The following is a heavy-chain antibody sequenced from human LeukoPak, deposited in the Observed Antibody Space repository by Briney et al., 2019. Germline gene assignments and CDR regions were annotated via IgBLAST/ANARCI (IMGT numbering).Heavy chain of an antibody. CDR2: IGFTTSYI. V-gene: IGHV3-21*01. CDR3: ARDLGQYYDTSDNWFDP. Sequence: GGSLRLSCVGSGFTFSSHGMNWVRQAPGRGGLEWVSSIGFTTSYIYYADSVKGRFTISRDNAKNSLYLQMNNLRAEDTAVYYCARDLGQYYDTSDNWFDPWGQGTLVTVSS. CDR1: GFTFSSHG. J-gene: IGHJ5*02. D-gene: IGHD3-22*01.